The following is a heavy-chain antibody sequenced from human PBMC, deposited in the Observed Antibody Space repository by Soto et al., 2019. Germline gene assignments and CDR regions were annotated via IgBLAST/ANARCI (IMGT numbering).Heavy chain of an antibody. J-gene: IGHJ5*02. CDR1: GGTFSSYA. Sequence: SVKVSCKASGGTFSSYAISWVRQAPGQGLEWMGGIIPIFGTANYAQKFQGRVTITADESTSTAYMELSSLRSEDTAVYYCARVGGPITIFGVVRGGNWFEPSGQGTMVTVSS. D-gene: IGHD3-3*01. CDR3: ARVGGPITIFGVVRGGNWFEP. V-gene: IGHV1-69*13. CDR2: IIPIFGTA.